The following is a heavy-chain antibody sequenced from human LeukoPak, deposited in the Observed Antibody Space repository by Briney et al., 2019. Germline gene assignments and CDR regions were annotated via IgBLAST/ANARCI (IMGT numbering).Heavy chain of an antibody. Sequence: GGSLRLSCEASGFTFSSHLMHWVRQAPGKGLVWVSRISTDGSTTIYADAVKGRVTISRDNAKNTRSLKMNRLSDEDTAVYYCERGTSTYGDCHDYWGQGTLVTVSS. J-gene: IGHJ4*02. CDR3: ERGTSTYGDCHDY. CDR1: GFTFSSHL. CDR2: ISTDGSTT. D-gene: IGHD4-17*01. V-gene: IGHV3-74*01.